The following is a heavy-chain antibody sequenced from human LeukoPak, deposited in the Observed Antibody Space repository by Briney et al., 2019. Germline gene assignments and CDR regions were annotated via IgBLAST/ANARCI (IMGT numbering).Heavy chain of an antibody. D-gene: IGHD7-27*01. Sequence: AETLSLTCTVSGVSISSSNSYWGWIRQPPGKGLEWTGSIYYSGNTYYNASLKSQVFISIDTSKNQFSLRLTSVTAADTAVYYCARPRENDWGSNDFWGQGTLVTVSS. J-gene: IGHJ4*02. V-gene: IGHV4-39*01. CDR3: ARPRENDWGSNDF. CDR1: GVSISSSNSY. CDR2: IYYSGNT.